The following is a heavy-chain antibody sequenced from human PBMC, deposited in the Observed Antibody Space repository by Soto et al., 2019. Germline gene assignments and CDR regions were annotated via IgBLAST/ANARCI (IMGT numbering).Heavy chain of an antibody. CDR1: GLTVDKYG. J-gene: IGHJ4*02. CDR2: ISGSGAVT. V-gene: IGHV3-23*01. CDR3: AKDLRCDLDY. Sequence: GGSLRISCEASGLTVDKYGMTWVRQAPGKGLEWVSTISGSGAVTYYTDSVKGRFTISRDNSKNTLYLQMNSLRANDTAVYYCAKDLRCDLDYWVQGTLDPVTS.